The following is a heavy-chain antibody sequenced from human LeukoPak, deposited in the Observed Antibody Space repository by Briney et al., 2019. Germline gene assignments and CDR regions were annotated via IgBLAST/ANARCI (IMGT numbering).Heavy chain of an antibody. J-gene: IGHJ3*02. V-gene: IGHV3-53*01. Sequence: GGSQRLSCAASGFTVSSNYMSWVRQAPGKGLEWVSVIYSGGSTCYADSVKGRFTISRDNSKNTLYLQMNSLRAEDTAVYYCARTRFGELLGAFDIWGQGTMVTVSS. D-gene: IGHD3-10*01. CDR1: GFTVSSNY. CDR3: ARTRFGELLGAFDI. CDR2: IYSGGST.